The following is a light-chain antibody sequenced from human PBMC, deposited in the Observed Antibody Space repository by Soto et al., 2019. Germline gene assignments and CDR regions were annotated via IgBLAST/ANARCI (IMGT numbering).Light chain of an antibody. Sequence: EMVMTQSPATLSVSPGERATLSCRASQSVSSNLAWYQQKPGQAPRLLIYGASIRATGIPARFSGSGSGTEFTLTISSLQSEDFAVYYCQQYNNWPPWTFGQGTKVEIK. J-gene: IGKJ1*01. CDR1: QSVSSN. CDR2: GAS. CDR3: QQYNNWPPWT. V-gene: IGKV3-15*01.